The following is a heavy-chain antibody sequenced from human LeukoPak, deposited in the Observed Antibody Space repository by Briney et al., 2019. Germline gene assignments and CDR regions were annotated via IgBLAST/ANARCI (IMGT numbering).Heavy chain of an antibody. CDR2: INPNSGGT. CDR1: GYTFTGYY. Sequence: ASVKVSCTASGYTFTGYYMHWVRQAPGQGLEWMGRINPNSGGTNYAQKFQGRVTMTRDTSISTAYMELSRLRSDDTAVYYCAREASTYYDYVWGSYREDFDYWGQGTLVTVSS. D-gene: IGHD3-16*02. V-gene: IGHV1-2*06. J-gene: IGHJ4*02. CDR3: AREASTYYDYVWGSYREDFDY.